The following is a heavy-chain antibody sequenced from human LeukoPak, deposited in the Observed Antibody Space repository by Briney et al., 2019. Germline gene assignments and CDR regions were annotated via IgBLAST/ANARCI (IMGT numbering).Heavy chain of an antibody. J-gene: IGHJ6*02. CDR1: GGSISNYY. CDR2: IYHSGST. V-gene: IGHV4-59*01. CDR3: ARYGSGSYSSPGYYYYGMDV. D-gene: IGHD3-10*01. Sequence: PSETLSLTCTVSGGSISNYYWSWIRQPPGEGLEWIGYIYHSGSTKYNPSLKSRVTISVDTSKNQFSLKLSSVTAADTAVYYCARYGSGSYSSPGYYYYGMDVWGQGTTVTVSS.